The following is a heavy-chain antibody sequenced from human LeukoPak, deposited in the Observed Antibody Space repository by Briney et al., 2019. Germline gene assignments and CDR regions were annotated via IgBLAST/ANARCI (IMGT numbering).Heavy chain of an antibody. CDR1: GFTFTSYA. CDR3: GKDAHAGWFKNYYFDS. V-gene: IGHV3-23*01. CDR2: ISGRGGST. J-gene: IGHJ4*02. D-gene: IGHD6-19*01. Sequence: PGGSLRLSCAASGFTFTSYAMSWVRQAPGKGLEWVSAISGRGGSTFYADSVKGRFTISRDNSENTLYLQMNSLRADDTAVYYCGKDAHAGWFKNYYFDSWGQGTLVTVSS.